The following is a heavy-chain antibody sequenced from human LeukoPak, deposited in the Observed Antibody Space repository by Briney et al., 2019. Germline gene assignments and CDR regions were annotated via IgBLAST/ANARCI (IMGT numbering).Heavy chain of an antibody. J-gene: IGHJ4*02. V-gene: IGHV3-21*01. CDR2: ISSSSSYI. Sequence: GGSLRLSCAASGFRFSSYSMNWVRQAPGKGLERVSSISSSSSYIYYAESVKVRFTISRDDAKNSLYLQMNSLTAEDTAVYYCARLDNGRGAFDYWGQGTLVTVSS. CDR1: GFRFSSYS. CDR3: ARLDNGRGAFDY. D-gene: IGHD1-26*01.